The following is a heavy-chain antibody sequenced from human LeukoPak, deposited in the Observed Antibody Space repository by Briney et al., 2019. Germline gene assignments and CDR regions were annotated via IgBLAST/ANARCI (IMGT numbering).Heavy chain of an antibody. CDR2: IWYDGSNK. Sequence: GGSLRLSCAASGFTFSSYGMHWVRQAPGKGLEWVAVIWYDGSNKYYADSVKGRFTISRDNSKNTMYLQMNSLRAEDTAVYYCAKEHCSSTSCYRGGYYFDYWGQGTLVTVSS. J-gene: IGHJ4*02. V-gene: IGHV3-33*06. CDR3: AKEHCSSTSCYRGGYYFDY. D-gene: IGHD2-2*02. CDR1: GFTFSSYG.